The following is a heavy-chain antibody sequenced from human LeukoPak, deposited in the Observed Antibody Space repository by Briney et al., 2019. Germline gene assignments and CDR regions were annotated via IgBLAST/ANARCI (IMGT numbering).Heavy chain of an antibody. V-gene: IGHV3-7*01. J-gene: IGHJ4*02. Sequence: PGGSLRLSCAASGGAFTYWMSWVRQAPGKGLEWVANIKQDGSEKYYVGSVKGRFTVSRDNARKSLYLQMNSLRGEDTAVYYCASGFLDDFWSGHFWGQGTPVTVSS. CDR1: GGAFTYW. CDR2: IKQDGSEK. CDR3: ASGFLDDFWSGHF. D-gene: IGHD3-3*01.